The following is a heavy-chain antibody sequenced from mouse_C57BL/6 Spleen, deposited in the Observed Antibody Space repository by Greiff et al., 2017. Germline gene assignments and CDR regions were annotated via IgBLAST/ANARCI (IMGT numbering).Heavy chain of an antibody. Sequence: VQLQQSGAELVRPGASVTLSCKASGYTFTDYEMHWVKQTPVHGLEWIGAIDPETGGTAYNQKFKGKAILTADKSSSTAYMELRSLTSEDSAVYYCTRCYGYDGAAWFAYWGQGTLVTVSA. CDR1: GYTFTDYE. CDR2: IDPETGGT. J-gene: IGHJ3*01. D-gene: IGHD2-2*01. CDR3: TRCYGYDGAAWFAY. V-gene: IGHV1-15*01.